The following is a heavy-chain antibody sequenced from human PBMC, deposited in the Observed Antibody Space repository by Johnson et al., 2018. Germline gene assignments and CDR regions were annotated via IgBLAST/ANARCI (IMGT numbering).Heavy chain of an antibody. CDR1: GYIFTLYS. J-gene: IGHJ4*02. CDR2: VNPTDSTT. Sequence: QVQLVQSGAEVKKPGASVKIFCQSSGYIFTLYSINWVRQAPGHGLEWMGIVNPTDSTTKYAQEFKGRITMTRDTSTSKVYMELRSLRSDDTAVYYCARDKGSGVFDYWGQGTLVTVSS. V-gene: IGHV1-46*01. D-gene: IGHD3-10*01. CDR3: ARDKGSGVFDY.